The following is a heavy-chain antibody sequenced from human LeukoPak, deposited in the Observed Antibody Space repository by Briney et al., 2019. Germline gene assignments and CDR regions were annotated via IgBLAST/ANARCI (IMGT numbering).Heavy chain of an antibody. Sequence: GGSLRLSCAASGFTVSSNYMSWVRQAPGKGLEWVSVIYSGGSTYYADSVKGRFTISRDNSKNTLYLQMNSLRAEDTAVYYCARSLRWSPESSDAFDIWGQGTMVTVSS. J-gene: IGHJ3*02. CDR1: GFTVSSNY. CDR2: IYSGGST. D-gene: IGHD4-23*01. CDR3: ARSLRWSPESSDAFDI. V-gene: IGHV3-53*01.